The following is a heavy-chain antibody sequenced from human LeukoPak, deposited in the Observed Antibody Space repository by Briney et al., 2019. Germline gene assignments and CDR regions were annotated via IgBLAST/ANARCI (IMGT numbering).Heavy chain of an antibody. V-gene: IGHV3-30-3*01. CDR1: GFTFSSYA. J-gene: IGHJ4*02. CDR2: ISYDGSNK. CDR3: ARDRSRIAVADLDY. D-gene: IGHD6-19*01. Sequence: GGSLRLSCAASGFTFSSYAMHWVRQAPGKGLEWVAVISYDGSNKYYADSAKGRFTISRDNSKNTLYLQMNSLRAEDTAVYYCARDRSRIAVADLDYWGQGTLVTVSS.